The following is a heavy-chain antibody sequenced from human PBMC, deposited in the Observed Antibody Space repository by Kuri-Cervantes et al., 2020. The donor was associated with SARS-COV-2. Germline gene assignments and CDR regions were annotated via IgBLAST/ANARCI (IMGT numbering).Heavy chain of an antibody. J-gene: IGHJ4*02. CDR3: AVYCLTTSCTRGFDH. CDR2: IYSGGST. D-gene: IGHD2-2*01. CDR1: GFSFSSYG. V-gene: IGHV3-53*05. Sequence: GESLKISCAASGFSFSSYGMSWVRQAPGKGLEWVSVIYSGGSTYYADSVKGRFTISRDNSKNTLYLQMNSLRAEDTAVYYCAVYCLTTSCTRGFDHWGQGTLVTVSS.